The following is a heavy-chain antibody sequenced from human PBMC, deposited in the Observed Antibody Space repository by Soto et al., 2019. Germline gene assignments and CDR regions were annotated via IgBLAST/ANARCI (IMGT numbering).Heavy chain of an antibody. V-gene: IGHV3-74*01. CDR1: GFTFRSYW. Sequence: EVQLVESGGGLVQPGGSLRLSCAASGFTFRSYWMYWVRQAPGKGLVWVSRINTDGDNTNYADSVEGRFTISRDNAKNTLYLQMTSLRAEDTAVYYCARGGSGPGAYWGQGTLVTVSS. CDR3: ARGGSGPGAY. CDR2: INTDGDNT. D-gene: IGHD3-10*01. J-gene: IGHJ4*02.